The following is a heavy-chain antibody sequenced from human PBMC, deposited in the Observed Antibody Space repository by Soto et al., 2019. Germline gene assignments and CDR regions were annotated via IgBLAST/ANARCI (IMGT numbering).Heavy chain of an antibody. CDR1: GGSISSYY. CDR2: IYYSGST. J-gene: IGHJ6*02. D-gene: IGHD3-22*01. CDR3: ARGGYYDSSGYPGYYGMDV. V-gene: IGHV4-59*01. Sequence: SETLSLTCTVSGGSISSYYWSWIRQPPGKGLEWIGYIYYSGSTNYNPSLKSRVTISVDTSKNQFSLKLSSVTAADTAVYYCARGGYYDSSGYPGYYGMDVWGQGTTVTVSS.